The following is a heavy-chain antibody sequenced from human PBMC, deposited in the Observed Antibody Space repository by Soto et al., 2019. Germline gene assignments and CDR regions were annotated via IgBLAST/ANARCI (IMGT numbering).Heavy chain of an antibody. CDR2: ITPFNGNT. Sequence: QMQLVQSGAEVKMTGSSVKVSCKAPGNTFTYRYLHWVRQAPGQALEWMGWITPFNGNTNYAQKFQDRVTITRDRSMSTAYMELSSLRSENTAMYYCARSPSEIVGATGDWGQGTLVTVSS. CDR3: ARSPSEIVGATGD. J-gene: IGHJ4*02. V-gene: IGHV1-45*02. CDR1: GNTFTYRY. D-gene: IGHD1-26*01.